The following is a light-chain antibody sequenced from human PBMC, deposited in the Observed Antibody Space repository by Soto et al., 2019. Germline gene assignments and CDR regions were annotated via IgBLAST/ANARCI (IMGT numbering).Light chain of an antibody. CDR2: RTS. V-gene: IGKV2-30*01. J-gene: IGKJ1*01. CDR1: QSLVYSDGNAY. CDR3: VQGTIWPLT. Sequence: DVVMTQSPLSLPVTLGQPASISCRSSQSLVYSDGNAYLGWFQQRPGQSPRRLIYRTSNRDSGVPDRFSGSGSGTDFTLRINSVEAEDVEVYYCVQGTIWPLTFGRGTKVEIK.